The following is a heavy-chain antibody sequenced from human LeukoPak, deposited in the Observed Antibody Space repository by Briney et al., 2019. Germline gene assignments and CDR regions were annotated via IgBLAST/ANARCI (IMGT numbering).Heavy chain of an antibody. CDR2: ISGSGGST. CDR1: GFTFSSYS. CDR3: ATPLDLTGTTPFDY. D-gene: IGHD1-7*01. Sequence: GGSLRLSCAASGFTFSSYSMSWVRQAPGKGLEWVSAISGSGGSTYYADSVKGRFTISRDNSKNTLYLQMNSLRAEDTAVYYCATPLDLTGTTPFDYWGQGTLVTVSS. J-gene: IGHJ4*02. V-gene: IGHV3-23*01.